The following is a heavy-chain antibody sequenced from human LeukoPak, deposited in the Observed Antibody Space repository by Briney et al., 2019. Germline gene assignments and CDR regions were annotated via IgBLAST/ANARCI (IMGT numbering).Heavy chain of an antibody. CDR3: ARGPTRYYFDY. CDR1: GGSFSNYY. CDR2: IYYSGST. Sequence: TSETLSLTCTVSGGSFSNYYWSWIRQPPGQGLEWIGYIYYSGSTNYNPSLKSRVTISVDTSKNQFSLKLSSVTAADTFVYYCARGPTRYYFDYWGQGTLVTVSS. V-gene: IGHV4-59*01. J-gene: IGHJ4*02. D-gene: IGHD2-2*01.